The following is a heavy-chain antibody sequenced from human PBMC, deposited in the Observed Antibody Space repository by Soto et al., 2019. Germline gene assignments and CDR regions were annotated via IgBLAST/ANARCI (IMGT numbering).Heavy chain of an antibody. CDR2: IYYSGTT. J-gene: IGHJ4*02. CDR1: GGSISRSNW. D-gene: IGHD1-20*01. CDR3: ARFSVDYNFDS. V-gene: IGHV4-4*02. Sequence: QVQLQESGPGLVKPSGTLSLSCAVSGGSISRSNWWTWVRQPPGKGLEWIGDIYYSGTTNYNPSLKSRVTILLDTSKNQSSLKLNSVTAADTAVYYCARFSVDYNFDSWGQGTLVTVSS.